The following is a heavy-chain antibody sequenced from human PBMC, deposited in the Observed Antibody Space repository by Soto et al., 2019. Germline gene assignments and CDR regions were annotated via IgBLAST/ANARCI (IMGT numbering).Heavy chain of an antibody. V-gene: IGHV4-39*01. Sequence: SETLSLTCTVSGGSISSSSYYWGWIRQPPGKGQEWIGSIYYSGSTYYNQSLKSRVTISVDTSKNQFSLKLSSVTAADTAVYYCARRLPGRGTQFDYRGQGTLVTVSS. CDR1: GGSISSSSYY. D-gene: IGHD1-1*01. J-gene: IGHJ4*02. CDR3: ARRLPGRGTQFDY. CDR2: IYYSGST.